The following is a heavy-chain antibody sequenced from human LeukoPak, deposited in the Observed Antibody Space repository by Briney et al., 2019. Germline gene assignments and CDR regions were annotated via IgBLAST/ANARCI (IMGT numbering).Heavy chain of an antibody. J-gene: IGHJ4*02. Sequence: GGSLRLSCAASGFTFSSYEMNWVRQAPGKGLEWVSYISSSGSTIYYADSVKGRFTISRDNAKNSLYLQMNSLRAEGTAVYYCARAWGSVDYWGQGTLVTVSS. CDR2: ISSSGSTI. CDR3: ARAWGSVDY. D-gene: IGHD3-16*01. CDR1: GFTFSSYE. V-gene: IGHV3-48*03.